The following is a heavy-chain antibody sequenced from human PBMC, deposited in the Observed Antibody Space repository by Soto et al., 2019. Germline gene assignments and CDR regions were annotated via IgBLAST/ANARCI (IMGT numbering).Heavy chain of an antibody. CDR2: IDPSDSYT. Sequence: PGESLKISCKGSGYSFTSYWISWVRQMPGKGLEWMGRIDPSDSYTNYSPSFQGHVTISADKSISTAYLQWSSLKASDTPMYSCARSAVGTNWFDPWGQGTLVTVSS. CDR1: GYSFTSYW. CDR3: ARSAVGTNWFDP. V-gene: IGHV5-10-1*01. J-gene: IGHJ5*02. D-gene: IGHD6-25*01.